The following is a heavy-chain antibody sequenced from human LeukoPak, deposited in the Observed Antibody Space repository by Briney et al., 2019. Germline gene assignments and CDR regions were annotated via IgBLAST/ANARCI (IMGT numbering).Heavy chain of an antibody. CDR1: GGSIGSGTYY. J-gene: IGHJ5*02. V-gene: IGHV4-61*02. D-gene: IGHD3-3*01. CDR2: IYTSGIT. CDR3: ARDSWSGGRFDP. Sequence: SETLSLTCTVSGGSIGSGTYYWSWVRQPAGKGLEWIGRIYTSGITDYNPSLESRVTISFDTSKNQFSLHLTSVTAADTAVYFCARDSWSGGRFDPWGQGTLVTVSS.